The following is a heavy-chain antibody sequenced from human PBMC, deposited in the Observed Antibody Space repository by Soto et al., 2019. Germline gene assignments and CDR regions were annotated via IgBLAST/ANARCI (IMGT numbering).Heavy chain of an antibody. CDR1: GFTFSSYA. V-gene: IGHV3-23*01. J-gene: IGHJ5*02. Sequence: GGSLRLSCAASGFTFSSYAMSWVRQAPGKGLEWVSAISGSGGSTYYADSVKGRFTISRDNSKNTLYLQMNSLRVEDTAVYYCAKDSDLAYKPQWFDPWGQGTLVTVSS. D-gene: IGHD1-1*01. CDR3: AKDSDLAYKPQWFDP. CDR2: ISGSGGST.